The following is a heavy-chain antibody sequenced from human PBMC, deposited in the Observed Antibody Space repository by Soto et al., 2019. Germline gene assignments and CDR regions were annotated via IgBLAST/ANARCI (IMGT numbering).Heavy chain of an antibody. D-gene: IGHD3-16*01. CDR3: ARQGGAYVSIDY. Sequence: GASLKISCKGSGYIFTTCWLGWVRRMPGKGLEWMAIINPRDSDTRYSPSFQGQVTISADKSISTAYLQWSSLKASDTAIYYCARQGGAYVSIDYWGQGTQVTVSS. V-gene: IGHV5-51*01. CDR2: INPRDSDT. CDR1: GYIFTTCW. J-gene: IGHJ4*02.